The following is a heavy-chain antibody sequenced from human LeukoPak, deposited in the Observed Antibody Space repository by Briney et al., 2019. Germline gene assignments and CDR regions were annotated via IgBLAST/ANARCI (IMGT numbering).Heavy chain of an antibody. D-gene: IGHD2-2*01. CDR3: ARDRSCSSISCYWYWFDP. CDR2: ISAYNGNT. Sequence: ASVKVSCKASGYTFTSYGISWVRQAPGQGLEWMGWISAYNGNTNYAQKLQGRVTMTIDTSTSTAYMELKSLISDDTAVYYCARDRSCSSISCYWYWFDPWGQGTLVTVSS. V-gene: IGHV1-18*01. CDR1: GYTFTSYG. J-gene: IGHJ5*02.